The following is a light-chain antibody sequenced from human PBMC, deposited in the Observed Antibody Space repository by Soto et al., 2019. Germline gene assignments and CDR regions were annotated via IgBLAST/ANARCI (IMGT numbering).Light chain of an antibody. J-gene: IGLJ1*01. V-gene: IGLV1-40*01. CDR1: SSNIGAGYD. CDR2: GNT. CDR3: QSYDTRLSDYV. Sequence: QSVLTQPPSVSGAPGQRVTISCTGSSSNIGAGYDVHWYQQLLGTAPKLLIYGNTNRPSGVPDRFSGSKSGTSASLAITGLQAGDEADYYCQSYDTRLSDYVFGTGTKLTVL.